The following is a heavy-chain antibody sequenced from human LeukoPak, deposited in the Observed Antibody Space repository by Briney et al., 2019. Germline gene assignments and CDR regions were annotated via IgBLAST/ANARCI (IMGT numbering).Heavy chain of an antibody. D-gene: IGHD3-22*01. V-gene: IGHV1-18*01. J-gene: IGHJ4*02. CDR3: TRALPGMTMMTDY. Sequence: ASVKVSCKASGYTFTNYHIAWVRQAPGQGLEWMGWVSTNDGNTVHAQRLQGRVTMTTDTSTSVAYMELRSLTSDDTAAYYCTRALPGMTMMTDYWGQGTLVTVSS. CDR2: VSTNDGNT. CDR1: GYTFTNYH.